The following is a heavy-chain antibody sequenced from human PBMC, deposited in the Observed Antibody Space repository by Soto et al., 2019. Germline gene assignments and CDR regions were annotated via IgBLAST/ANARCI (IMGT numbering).Heavy chain of an antibody. CDR1: GYSFTKHF. Sequence: GASVKFSCKASGYSFTKHFLNWVRLAPGQGLEWLGIINPSSTTTTYAQQFQGRVTMTRDTSTSTVYMELSSLRSEDTAVYYCARATGYRTSRFDYWGQGTLVTVSS. CDR3: ARATGYRTSRFDY. D-gene: IGHD6-13*01. J-gene: IGHJ4*02. CDR2: INPSSTTT. V-gene: IGHV1-46*01.